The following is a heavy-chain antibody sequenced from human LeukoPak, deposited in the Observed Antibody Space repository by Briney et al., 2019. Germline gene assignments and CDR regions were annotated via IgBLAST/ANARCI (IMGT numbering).Heavy chain of an antibody. V-gene: IGHV1-18*01. CDR1: GYIFTNYG. Sequence: ASVNVSCTAAGYIFTNYGNSWVRQAHGQGIEWMGWISGYSGNTNYAQSLQGRVTMTTDTSSSTAYMELRSLRSDDTAVYYCARDAEYRSGWFDYWGQGTLVTVSS. CDR3: ARDAEYRSGWFDY. J-gene: IGHJ4*02. CDR2: ISGYSGNT. D-gene: IGHD6-19*01.